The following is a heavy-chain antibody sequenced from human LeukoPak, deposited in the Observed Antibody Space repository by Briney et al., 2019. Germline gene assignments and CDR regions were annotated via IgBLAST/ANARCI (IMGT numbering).Heavy chain of an antibody. CDR3: ARGAKVWQLAPFDY. CDR2: IGTAGDT. V-gene: IGHV3-13*01. J-gene: IGHJ4*02. Sequence: GGSLRLSCAASGFTFSSYDMHWVRQATGKGLEWVSAIGTAGDTYYPGSVKGRFTISRDNSQNTLYLQMNSLRAEDTAVYYCARGAKVWQLAPFDYWGQGTLVTVSS. D-gene: IGHD6-13*01. CDR1: GFTFSSYD.